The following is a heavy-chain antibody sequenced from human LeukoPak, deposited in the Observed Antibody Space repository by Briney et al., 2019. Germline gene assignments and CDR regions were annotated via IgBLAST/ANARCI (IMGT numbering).Heavy chain of an antibody. D-gene: IGHD3-9*01. CDR3: ATDLILTGYYSGDY. CDR2: ISGSGGST. CDR1: GFTFSNYA. J-gene: IGHJ4*02. Sequence: PGGSLRLSCAASGFTFSNYAMSWVRQAPGKGLEWVSVISGSGGSTYYADSVRGRFTISRDDSKNTLYLQLNSLRAEDTAVYYCATDLILTGYYSGDYWGQGTPVTVSS. V-gene: IGHV3-23*01.